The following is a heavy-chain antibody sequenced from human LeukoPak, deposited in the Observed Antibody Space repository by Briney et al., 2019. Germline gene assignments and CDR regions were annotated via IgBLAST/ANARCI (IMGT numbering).Heavy chain of an antibody. CDR2: IYYSGST. J-gene: IGHJ5*02. CDR1: GYSISSGYY. V-gene: IGHV4-38-2*02. CDR3: ARDVRSSWYPHNWFDP. D-gene: IGHD6-13*01. Sequence: PSETLSLTCTVSGYSISSGYYWGWIRQPPGKGLEWIGRIYYSGSTYYNPSLKSRVTISVDTSKNQFSLKLSSVTAADTAVYYCARDVRSSWYPHNWFDPWGQGTLVTVSS.